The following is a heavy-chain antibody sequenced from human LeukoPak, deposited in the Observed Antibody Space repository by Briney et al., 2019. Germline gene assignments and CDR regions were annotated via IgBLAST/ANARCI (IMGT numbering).Heavy chain of an antibody. V-gene: IGHV3-30*18. D-gene: IGHD6-25*01. J-gene: IGHJ4*02. CDR1: GFTFSSYG. Sequence: PGGSLRLSCAASGFTFSSYGMHWVRQAPGKGLEWVAVISYDGSNKNHAESVKGRFTISRDNSKNTLYLQMNSLRAEDTAVYYCVKDQRLLYYFDYWGQGTLVTVSS. CDR3: VKDQRLLYYFDY. CDR2: ISYDGSNK.